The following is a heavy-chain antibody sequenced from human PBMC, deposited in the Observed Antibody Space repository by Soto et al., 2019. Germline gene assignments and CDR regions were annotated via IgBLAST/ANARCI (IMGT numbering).Heavy chain of an antibody. CDR1: GFTFSGYV. J-gene: IGHJ4*02. CDR2: ISYDGSNK. CDR3: AKSEQQLVKFVDY. V-gene: IGHV3-30*18. D-gene: IGHD6-13*01. Sequence: PGGSLRVSYAAAGFTFSGYVMHWVRQAPGKGLEWVAVISYDGSNKYYADSVKGRFTISRDNSKNTLYLQMNSLRAGDTAVYYCAKSEQQLVKFVDYWGQGTLVTVSS.